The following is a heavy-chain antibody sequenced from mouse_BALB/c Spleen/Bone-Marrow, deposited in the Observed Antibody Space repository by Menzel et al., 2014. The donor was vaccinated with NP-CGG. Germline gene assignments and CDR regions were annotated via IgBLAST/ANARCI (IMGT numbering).Heavy chain of an antibody. CDR2: IDPANGNA. V-gene: IGHV14-3*02. CDR1: GFNIKDTY. J-gene: IGHJ2*01. D-gene: IGHD2-14*01. Sequence: EVKLVESGAELVKPGASVKLSCTASGFNIKDTYMHWVKQRPEQGLEGIGRIDPANGNAKYDPKFQGKATITADTSSNTAYLQLSSLTSEDTAVYYCARYRLGTYFDFWGQGTTLTVSS. CDR3: ARYRLGTYFDF.